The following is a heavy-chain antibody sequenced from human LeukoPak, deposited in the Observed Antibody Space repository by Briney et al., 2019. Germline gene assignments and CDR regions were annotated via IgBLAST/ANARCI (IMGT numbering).Heavy chain of an antibody. D-gene: IGHD3-3*01. J-gene: IGHJ5*02. CDR2: IYYSGST. CDR3: ARDTSNWFDP. CDR1: GGSISSGGYY. V-gene: IGHV4-31*03. Sequence: SETLSLTCTVSGGSISSGGYYWSWIRQHPGKGLEWIGYIYYSGSTYYNPSLKSRVTISVDTSKNQFSLKLSSVTAADTAVYYCARDTSNWFDPWGQGTLVTVSS.